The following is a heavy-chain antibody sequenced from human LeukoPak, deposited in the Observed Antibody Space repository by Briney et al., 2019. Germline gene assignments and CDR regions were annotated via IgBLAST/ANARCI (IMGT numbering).Heavy chain of an antibody. CDR1: GGSISNSNYY. J-gene: IGHJ4*02. D-gene: IGHD1-26*01. CDR3: ARLGTIVGAIAY. CDR2: IYYSGST. V-gene: IGHV4-39*01. Sequence: SETLSLTCTVSGGSISNSNYYWGWIRQPPGRGLQWIANIYYSGSTYYNPSLKSRVTISVDTSKNQFSLRLSSVTAADTAVYYCARLGTIVGAIAYWGQGTLVTVSS.